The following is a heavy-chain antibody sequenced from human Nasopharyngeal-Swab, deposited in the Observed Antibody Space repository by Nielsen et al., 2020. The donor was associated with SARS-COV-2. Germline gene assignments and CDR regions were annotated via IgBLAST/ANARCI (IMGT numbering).Heavy chain of an antibody. Sequence: GESLKISCPASGFTFGDYAMSWVRQAPGKGLEWVGFIRSKAYGGTTEYAASVKGRFTISRDDSKSIAYLQMNSLKTEDTAVYYCTRLGGGRAFDIWGQGTMVTVSS. CDR3: TRLGGGRAFDI. CDR2: IRSKAYGGTT. V-gene: IGHV3-49*04. D-gene: IGHD3-3*01. CDR1: GFTFGDYA. J-gene: IGHJ3*02.